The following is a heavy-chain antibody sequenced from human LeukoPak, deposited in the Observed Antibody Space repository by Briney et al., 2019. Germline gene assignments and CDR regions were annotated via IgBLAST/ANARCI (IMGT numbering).Heavy chain of an antibody. V-gene: IGHV1-18*01. CDR1: GYTFKNYG. D-gene: IGHD2-15*01. Sequence: ASVKVSCTASGYTFKNYGITWVRQAPGQGLEWMGWISAYDGNTYYAQKVQGRVTMTTDTSTTTAYMELRSLRSDDTAIYYCARRISGATATRHFDYWGQGTLVTVSS. CDR3: ARRISGATATRHFDY. CDR2: ISAYDGNT. J-gene: IGHJ4*02.